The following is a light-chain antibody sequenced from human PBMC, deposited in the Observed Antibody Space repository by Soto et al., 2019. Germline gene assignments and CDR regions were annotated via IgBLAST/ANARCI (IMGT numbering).Light chain of an antibody. J-gene: IGKJ3*01. CDR3: QLGSNWPIFT. V-gene: IGKV3-11*01. CDR2: GAS. CDR1: QSVSSY. Sequence: EIVLTQSPATLSLSPGERATLSCRASQSVSSYLAWYQQKPGQAPRLLIYGASNRATGIPARFSGSGSGTDFTLPKRSLEPEDFAVYSWQLGSNWPIFTFGPGTKVEIK.